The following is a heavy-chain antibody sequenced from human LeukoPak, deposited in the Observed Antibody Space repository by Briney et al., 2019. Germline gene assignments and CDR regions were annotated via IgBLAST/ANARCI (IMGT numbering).Heavy chain of an antibody. CDR3: ARDSLRLGTTGKTAYGMDV. Sequence: SETLSLTCTVSGGSVSSGRYYWNWIRQPPGEGLEWIGYIYYSGSTNYNPSLKSRVTISVDTSKDQFSLKLNSVAAADTAVYYCARDSLRLGTTGKTAYGMDVWGQGTTVTVSS. D-gene: IGHD1-1*01. CDR2: IYYSGST. J-gene: IGHJ6*02. CDR1: GGSVSSGRYY. V-gene: IGHV4-61*01.